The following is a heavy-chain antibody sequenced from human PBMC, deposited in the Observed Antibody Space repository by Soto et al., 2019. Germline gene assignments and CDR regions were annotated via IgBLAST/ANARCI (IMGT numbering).Heavy chain of an antibody. CDR3: AKSPEYSSSWVYYYYYYYGMDV. J-gene: IGHJ6*02. CDR1: GFTFSSYA. Sequence: PGGSLRLSCAASGFTFSSYAMSWVRQAPGKGLEWVSAISGSGGSTYYADSVKGRFTISRDNSKNTLYLQMNSLRAEDTAVYYCAKSPEYSSSWVYYYYYYYGMDVWGQGTTVTVSS. D-gene: IGHD6-6*01. V-gene: IGHV3-23*01. CDR2: ISGSGGST.